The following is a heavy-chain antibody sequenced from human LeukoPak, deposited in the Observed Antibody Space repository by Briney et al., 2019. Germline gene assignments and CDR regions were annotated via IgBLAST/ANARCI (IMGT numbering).Heavy chain of an antibody. CDR1: GGSISSGGYY. CDR2: IYYSGST. D-gene: IGHD3-9*01. V-gene: IGHV4-31*03. CDR3: ARRVGVRYSDAFDI. Sequence: SETLSLTCTVSGGSISSGGYYWSWIRQHPGKGLEWIGYIYYSGSTYYNPSLKSRVTISVDTSKNQFSLKLSSVTAADTAVYYCARRVGVRYSDAFDIWGQGTMVTVSS. J-gene: IGHJ3*02.